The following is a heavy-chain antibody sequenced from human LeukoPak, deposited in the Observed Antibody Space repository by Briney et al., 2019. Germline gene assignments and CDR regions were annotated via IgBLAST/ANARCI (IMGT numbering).Heavy chain of an antibody. CDR1: GFSFSSYY. D-gene: IGHD2-15*01. CDR2: INTAGSGT. CDR3: VRLGGGSEIDY. J-gene: IGHJ4*02. V-gene: IGHV3-74*01. Sequence: GGSLRLSCAVSGFSFSSYYMHWARQPPGKGLVWVSRINTAGSGTTYADSVKGRFTISRDNAKNTLYLQMDSLRAEDTAVYYCVRLGGGSEIDYWGQGTLVTVSS.